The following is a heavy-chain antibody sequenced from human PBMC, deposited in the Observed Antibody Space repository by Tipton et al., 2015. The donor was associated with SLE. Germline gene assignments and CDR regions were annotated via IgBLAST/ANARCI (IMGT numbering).Heavy chain of an antibody. V-gene: IGHV3-48*01. CDR2: ISSSSSTI. D-gene: IGHD3-22*01. CDR1: GFTFSSYS. J-gene: IGHJ4*02. CDR3: ARGSAPLYYYDSSGYWFDY. Sequence: SLRLSCAASGFTFSSYSMNWVRQAPGKGLEWVSYISSSSSTIYYADSVKGRFTISRDNAKNSLYLQMNSLRAEDTAVYYCARGSAPLYYYDSSGYWFDYWGQGTLVTVSS.